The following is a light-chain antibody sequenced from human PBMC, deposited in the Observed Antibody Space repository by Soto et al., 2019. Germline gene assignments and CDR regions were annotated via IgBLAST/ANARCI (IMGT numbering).Light chain of an antibody. Sequence: QSALTQPASVSGSPGQSITISCTGTSSDVGGYNYVSWYQQHPGKAPKLIIYELINRPSGVSNRFSGSKSRNTASLTISGLQAEDEADYYCNSYTSKSTGVFGTGTKLTVL. V-gene: IGLV2-14*01. J-gene: IGLJ1*01. CDR1: SSDVGGYNY. CDR2: ELI. CDR3: NSYTSKSTGV.